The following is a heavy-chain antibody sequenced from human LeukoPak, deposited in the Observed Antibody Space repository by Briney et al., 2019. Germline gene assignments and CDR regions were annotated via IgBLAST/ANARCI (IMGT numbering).Heavy chain of an antibody. CDR2: ISRSSSYI. J-gene: IGHJ6*02. CDR1: GFTFSSYS. Sequence: GGSLRLSCAASGFTFSSYSMNWVRQAPGKGLEWVSSISRSSSYIYYADSVRGRFTISRDNAKMSLQLHLSSLRVEDTAVYYCVRDRRLYGRNYNFGMDVWGQGTAVIV. D-gene: IGHD3-10*01. CDR3: VRDRRLYGRNYNFGMDV. V-gene: IGHV3-21*04.